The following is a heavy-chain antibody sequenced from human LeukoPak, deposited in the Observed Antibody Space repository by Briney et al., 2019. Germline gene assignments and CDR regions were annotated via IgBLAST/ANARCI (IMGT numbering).Heavy chain of an antibody. CDR1: GFTFTNFD. CDR2: IKSKSDGGTT. D-gene: IGHD3-10*01. CDR3: TTEGAIRGVIRSPNFEY. V-gene: IGHV3-15*01. Sequence: PGGSLRLSCAASGFTFTNFDIHWVRQAPGKGLEWVGRIKSKSDGGTTDYAAPVKGRFTISRDDSKNTLYLQMNSLKTEDTAVYYCTTEGAIRGVIRSPNFEYWGQGTLVTVSS. J-gene: IGHJ4*02.